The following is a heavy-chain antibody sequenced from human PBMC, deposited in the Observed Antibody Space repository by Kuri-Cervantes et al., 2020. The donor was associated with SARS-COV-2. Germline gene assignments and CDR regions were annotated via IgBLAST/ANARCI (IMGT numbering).Heavy chain of an antibody. V-gene: IGHV3-48*04. CDR3: ASDHNQDAFDI. D-gene: IGHD1-14*01. CDR1: GFTFSSYS. J-gene: IGHJ3*02. CDR2: ISSSGSTI. Sequence: GGSLRLSCAASGFTFSSYSMNWVRQAPGKGLEWVSYISSSGSTIYCADSVKGRFTISRDNAKNSLYLQMNSLRAEDTAVYYCASDHNQDAFDIWGQGTMVTVSS.